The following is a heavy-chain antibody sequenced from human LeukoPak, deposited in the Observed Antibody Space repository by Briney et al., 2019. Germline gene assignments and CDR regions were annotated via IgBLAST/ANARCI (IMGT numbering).Heavy chain of an antibody. J-gene: IGHJ4*02. CDR1: GGSFSGYY. CDR2: INHSGST. V-gene: IGHV4-34*01. D-gene: IGHD6-13*01. CDR3: ARFSHIAAAGGRQNYFDY. Sequence: KPSETLSLTCAVYGGSFSGYYWSWIRQPPGKGLEWIGEINHSGSTNYNPSLKSRVTISVDTSKNQFSLKLSSVTAADTAVYYCARFSHIAAAGGRQNYFDYWGQGTLVTVSS.